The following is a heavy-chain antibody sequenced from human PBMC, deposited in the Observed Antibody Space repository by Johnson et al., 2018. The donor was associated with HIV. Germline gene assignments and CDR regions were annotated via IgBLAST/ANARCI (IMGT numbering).Heavy chain of an antibody. D-gene: IGHD3-10*01. Sequence: VQLVESGGGLVQPGGSLRLSCAASGFSFSSYWMSWVRQAPGKGLQWVANIKHDGNEKYYVDSVKGRFSISRDNAKNSLHLQMNSLRAEDTAVYYCARPIARGASDIWGQGTMVTVSS. J-gene: IGHJ3*02. V-gene: IGHV3-7*02. CDR3: ARPIARGASDI. CDR1: GFSFSSYW. CDR2: IKHDGNEK.